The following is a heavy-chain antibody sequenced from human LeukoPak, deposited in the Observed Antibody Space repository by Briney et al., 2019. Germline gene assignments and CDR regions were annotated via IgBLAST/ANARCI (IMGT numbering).Heavy chain of an antibody. CDR3: TTELPDQITMVRGVIRRFDY. D-gene: IGHD3-10*01. CDR2: IKSKTDGGTT. J-gene: IGHJ4*02. CDR1: GFTFNNAW. V-gene: IGHV3-15*01. Sequence: PGGSLRLSCAASGFTFNNAWMSWVRQAPGKGLEWVGRIKSKTDGGTTDYAAPVKGRFTVSRDDSKNTLYLQMNSLKTEDTAVYYCTTELPDQITMVRGVIRRFDYWGQGTLVTVSS.